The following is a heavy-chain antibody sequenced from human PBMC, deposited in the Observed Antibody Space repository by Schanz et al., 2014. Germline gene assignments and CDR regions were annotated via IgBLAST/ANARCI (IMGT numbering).Heavy chain of an antibody. Sequence: QVQLVQSGGEVKKPGSSVRVSCKASGGTFSRLTFSWVRQAPGQGLEWMGRVIPILGVTHYAQKFQGRVTITADKSTFTAYMDVSSLRSEDTAVYYCASSGAGYSSSWGFDYWGQGTLVTVSS. D-gene: IGHD6-13*01. J-gene: IGHJ4*02. CDR3: ASSGAGYSSSWGFDY. CDR1: GGTFSRLT. CDR2: VIPILGVT. V-gene: IGHV1-69*02.